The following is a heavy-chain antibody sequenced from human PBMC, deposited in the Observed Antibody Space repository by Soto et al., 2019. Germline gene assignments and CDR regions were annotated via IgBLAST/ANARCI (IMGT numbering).Heavy chain of an antibody. J-gene: IGHJ6*02. D-gene: IGHD3-9*01. CDR1: GFAFNTYS. CDR3: VRDLGRYFRSGYMDL. V-gene: IGHV3-21*01. Sequence: EVHLVESGGGLVNPGGSLRLSCTASGFAFNTYSMNWVRQAPGKGLEWVSAINEDSTYIYYSDSMRGRITISRDNAKDSLFLQTNSLRPYDTAVYYCVRDLGRYFRSGYMDLWGDGATVTVSS. CDR2: INEDSTYI.